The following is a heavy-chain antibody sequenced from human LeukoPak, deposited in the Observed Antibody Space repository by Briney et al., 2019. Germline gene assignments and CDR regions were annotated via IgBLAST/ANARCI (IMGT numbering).Heavy chain of an antibody. CDR2: ISSSSSTI. V-gene: IGHV3-48*04. CDR1: GFTFSSYS. J-gene: IGHJ4*02. D-gene: IGHD3-3*01. Sequence: EPGGSLRLSCAASGFTFSSYSMNWVRQAPGKGLEWASYISSSSSTIYYADSVKGRFTISRDNAKNSLYLQMNSLRAEDTALYYCAKSKLRFLEWSLDYWGQGTLVTVSS. CDR3: AKSKLRFLEWSLDY.